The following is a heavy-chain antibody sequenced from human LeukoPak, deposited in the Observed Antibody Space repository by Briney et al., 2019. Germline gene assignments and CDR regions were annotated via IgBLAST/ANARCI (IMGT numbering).Heavy chain of an antibody. Sequence: GGSLRLSCAASGFTFSSYAMSWVRQAPGKGLEWVSAISGSGGSTYYADSVKGRFTISRDNSKNTLYLQMNSLRAEDTAVYYCAKDHSSPPSYYMDVWGKGTTVTVSS. CDR1: GFTFSSYA. V-gene: IGHV3-23*01. CDR3: AKDHSSPPSYYMDV. CDR2: ISGSGGST. J-gene: IGHJ6*03. D-gene: IGHD2-15*01.